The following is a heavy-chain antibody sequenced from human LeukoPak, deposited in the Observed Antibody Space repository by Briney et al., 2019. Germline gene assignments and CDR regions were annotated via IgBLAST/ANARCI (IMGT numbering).Heavy chain of an antibody. J-gene: IGHJ4*02. Sequence: SETLSLTCTVSGASVSSGGYYWSWIRQPPGKGLEWIGYIYYSGSTNYNPSLKSRVTISVDTSKDQFSLKVNSVTAADTAIYYCARRGGSGRSFDYWGQGTLVTVSS. D-gene: IGHD3-10*01. CDR3: ARRGGSGRSFDY. V-gene: IGHV4-61*08. CDR1: GASVSSGGYY. CDR2: IYYSGST.